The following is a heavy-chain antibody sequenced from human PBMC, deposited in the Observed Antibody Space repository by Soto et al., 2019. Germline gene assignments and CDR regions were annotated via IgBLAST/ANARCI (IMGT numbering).Heavy chain of an antibody. CDR3: AREGGRYCSGGSCQVDY. D-gene: IGHD2-15*01. CDR1: GGSISSSSYY. CDR2: IYYSGNT. J-gene: IGHJ4*02. V-gene: IGHV4-39*02. Sequence: QLQLQESGPGLVKPSETLSLTCTVSGGSISSSSYYWGWIRQPPGKGLEWIGSIYYSGNTYYTPSLKRRVTISVDTSKDQFALELSSVTAADTAVYYCAREGGRYCSGGSCQVDYWGQGTLVTVSS.